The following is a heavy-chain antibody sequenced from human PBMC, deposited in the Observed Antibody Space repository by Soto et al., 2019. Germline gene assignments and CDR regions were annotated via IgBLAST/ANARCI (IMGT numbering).Heavy chain of an antibody. Sequence: QVQLVQSGAEVKKPGASVKVSCKASGYFFASYSMHWVRQAPGQGLEWMGMINPSVGSTSYVEKFQGGVTMTRDTSTSTVYMELSGLRSEDTAVYYCARESAGRDEFQSSGDFDYWGQGTPVTVSS. CDR3: ARESAGRDEFQSSGDFDY. CDR2: INPSVGST. CDR1: GYFFASYS. J-gene: IGHJ4*02. D-gene: IGHD2-15*01. V-gene: IGHV1-46*01.